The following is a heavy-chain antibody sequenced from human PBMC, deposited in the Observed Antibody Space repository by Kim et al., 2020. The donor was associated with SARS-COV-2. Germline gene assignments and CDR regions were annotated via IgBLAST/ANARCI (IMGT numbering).Heavy chain of an antibody. V-gene: IGHV3-11*05. CDR3: ARVRYYYDSSGYQLDAFDI. Sequence: GLFTISRDNAKNSLYLQMNSLRAEDTAVYYCARVRYYYDSSGYQLDAFDIWGQGTMVTVSS. J-gene: IGHJ3*02. D-gene: IGHD3-22*01.